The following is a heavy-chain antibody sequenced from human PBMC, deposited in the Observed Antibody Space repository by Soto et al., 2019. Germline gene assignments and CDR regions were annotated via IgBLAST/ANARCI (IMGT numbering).Heavy chain of an antibody. Sequence: QVQLVQSGAEVRKPGASVRVSCKATGYSFTRHDINWLRQAAGQGLEWMGWMNPNSGNAVYAQKFQGRVPMTRNTSIPTAYMEVTSLKSEDTAVYFCARGAYNDYSHWFDPWGQGTLVTVSS. D-gene: IGHD4-4*01. J-gene: IGHJ5*02. CDR1: GYSFTRHD. V-gene: IGHV1-8*01. CDR2: MNPNSGNA. CDR3: ARGAYNDYSHWFDP.